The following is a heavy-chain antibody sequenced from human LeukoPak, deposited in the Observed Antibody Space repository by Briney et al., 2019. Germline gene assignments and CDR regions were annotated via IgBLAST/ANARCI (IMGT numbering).Heavy chain of an antibody. CDR3: TLTTPSGDY. CDR1: GFTFSNAW. CDR2: IKSKTDDGTT. Sequence: GGSLRLSCAASGFTFSNAWMSWVRQAPGKGLEWVGRIKSKTDDGTTDYAAPVKGRFTISRDDSKNTLYLQMNSLKTGDTAVYYCTLTTPSGDYWGQGTLVTVSS. J-gene: IGHJ4*02. V-gene: IGHV3-15*01. D-gene: IGHD3-10*01.